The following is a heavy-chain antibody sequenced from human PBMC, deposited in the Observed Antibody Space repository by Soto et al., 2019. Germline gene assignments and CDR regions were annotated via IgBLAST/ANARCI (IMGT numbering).Heavy chain of an antibody. J-gene: IGHJ6*02. V-gene: IGHV3-21*01. Sequence: GGSLRLSCAASGFTFSSYSMNWVRQAPGKGLEWVSSISSSSSYIYYADSVKGRFTISRDNAKNSLYLQMNSLRAEDTAVYYCAREADDILTGYYLPYYYYYGMDVWGQGTTVTVSS. D-gene: IGHD3-9*01. CDR3: AREADDILTGYYLPYYYYYGMDV. CDR2: ISSSSSYI. CDR1: GFTFSSYS.